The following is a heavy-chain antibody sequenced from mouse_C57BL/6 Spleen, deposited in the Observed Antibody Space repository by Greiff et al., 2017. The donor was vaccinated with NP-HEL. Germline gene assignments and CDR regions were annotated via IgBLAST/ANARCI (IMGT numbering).Heavy chain of an antibody. CDR2: INYDGSST. V-gene: IGHV5-16*01. Sequence: EVQVVESEGGLVQPGSSMKLSCTASGFTFSDYYMAWVRQVPEKGLEWVANINYDGSSTYYLDSLKSRFIISRDNAKNILYLQMSSLKSEDTATYYCARSLSLYYYGSSYVYFDVWGTGTTVTVSS. CDR3: ARSLSLYYYGSSYVYFDV. D-gene: IGHD1-1*01. CDR1: GFTFSDYY. J-gene: IGHJ1*03.